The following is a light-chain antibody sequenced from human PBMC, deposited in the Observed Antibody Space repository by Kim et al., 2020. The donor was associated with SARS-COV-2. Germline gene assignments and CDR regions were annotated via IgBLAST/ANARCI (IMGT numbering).Light chain of an antibody. CDR1: TGAVTFRHN. J-gene: IGLJ3*02. CDR2: RTN. CDR3: LLSYGGPWV. Sequence: PGGTVTLPCASRTGAVTFRHNANWFKQKPGQPLRALSHRTNSRHSCTHARWSGALLGDKATLTLSRVQPEDEAVYYCLLSYGGPWVFGGGTQLTVL. V-gene: IGLV7-43*01.